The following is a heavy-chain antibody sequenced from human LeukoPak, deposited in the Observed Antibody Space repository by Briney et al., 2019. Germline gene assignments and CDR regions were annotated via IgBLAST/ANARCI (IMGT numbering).Heavy chain of an antibody. CDR2: ISNDGSKK. CDR1: GFTFSSYA. Sequence: GGSLRLSCAASGFTFSSYAMHWGRQAPGKGLEWVSVISNDGSKKYYADSVKGRFTISRDDSKNTLYLQMNSLRPEDTAIYYCAKGPSGSLDCWGQGTRVTVSS. J-gene: IGHJ4*02. V-gene: IGHV3-30*18. CDR3: AKGPSGSLDC. D-gene: IGHD1-26*01.